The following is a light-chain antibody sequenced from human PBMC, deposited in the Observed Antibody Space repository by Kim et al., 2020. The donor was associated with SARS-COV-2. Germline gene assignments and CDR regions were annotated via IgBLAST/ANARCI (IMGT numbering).Light chain of an antibody. Sequence: SVGESVTITCRASQGIGNYLAWDQQKPGKVPKLLIYTASALQSGVPSRFSGSGSGTDFTLTISDLQPEDVAIYYCQSYNSAPLWTFGQGTKVDIK. CDR2: TAS. V-gene: IGKV1-27*01. J-gene: IGKJ1*01. CDR1: QGIGNY. CDR3: QSYNSAPLWT.